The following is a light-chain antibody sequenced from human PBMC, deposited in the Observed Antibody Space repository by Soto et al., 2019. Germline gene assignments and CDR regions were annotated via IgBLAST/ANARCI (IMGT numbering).Light chain of an antibody. J-gene: IGLJ1*01. CDR1: NIGSKS. Sequence: SYELTQPPSVSVAPGQTATITCGGNNIGSKSVHWYQQKPGQAPLLVVYDDSDRPSGIPERFSGSNSGTTATLTISRVEAGDEADYYCQVWHNSLDPSYVFGPGTKVTVL. V-gene: IGLV3-21*02. CDR2: DDS. CDR3: QVWHNSLDPSYV.